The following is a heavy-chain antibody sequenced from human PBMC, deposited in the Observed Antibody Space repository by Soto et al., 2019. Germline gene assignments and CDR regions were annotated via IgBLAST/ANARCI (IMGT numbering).Heavy chain of an antibody. D-gene: IGHD3-3*01. V-gene: IGHV3-33*01. CDR3: ARDRPPFALSGDAFDI. Sequence: QVQLVESGGGVVQPGRSLRLSCAASGFTFSNYGMHWVRQAPGKGLEWVAVIWYDGSNKYFADSVKGRFTISRDNSKNTLYLQMNILRVENTDVSYCARDRPPFALSGDAFDIWGQGTMLTVSS. J-gene: IGHJ3*02. CDR2: IWYDGSNK. CDR1: GFTFSNYG.